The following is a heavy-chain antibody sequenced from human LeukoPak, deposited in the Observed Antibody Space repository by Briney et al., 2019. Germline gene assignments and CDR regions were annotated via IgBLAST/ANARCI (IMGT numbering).Heavy chain of an antibody. CDR2: TYYRSKWYN. CDR3: PRAMRIVSAGTFYFDY. CDR1: GDSVSRNGAT. J-gene: IGHJ4*02. V-gene: IGHV6-1*01. Sequence: SQTLSLTCAISGDSVSRNGATWNWIRQSPSRGLEWLGRTYYRSKWYNDYAVSVKSRITINPDTSKNQFSLQLNSVTPEDTAVYYCPRAMRIVSAGTFYFDYWGQGTLVTVSS. D-gene: IGHD1/OR15-1a*01.